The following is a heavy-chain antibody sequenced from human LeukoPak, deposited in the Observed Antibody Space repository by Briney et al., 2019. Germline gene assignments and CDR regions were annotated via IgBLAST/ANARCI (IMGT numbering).Heavy chain of an antibody. CDR3: VRTSPFDY. J-gene: IGHJ4*02. CDR1: GFTFSSYG. Sequence: GGSLRLSCAASGFTFSSYGMHWVRQAPGKGLEWVAFAPYDGSNKYYADSVKGRFTISRDNSKNTVYLQMNSLRVEDTAVYYCVRTSPFDYWGQGTLVTVSS. V-gene: IGHV3-30*19. CDR2: APYDGSNK.